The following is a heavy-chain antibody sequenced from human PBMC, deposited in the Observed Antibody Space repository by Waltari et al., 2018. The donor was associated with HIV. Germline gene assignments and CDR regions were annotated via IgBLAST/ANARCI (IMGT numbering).Heavy chain of an antibody. D-gene: IGHD3-3*01. Sequence: GESLKLSCAASGFALSGPAIHWVRQASGKGLEWVAHIRSRANNYATAYAASVKGRFTISRDDSKNTAYLQMNSLKTEDTAVYYCTRQGSMFGEDYWGQGALVTVTS. J-gene: IGHJ4*02. CDR1: GFALSGPA. V-gene: IGHV3-73*01. CDR2: IRSRANNYAT. CDR3: TRQGSMFGEDY.